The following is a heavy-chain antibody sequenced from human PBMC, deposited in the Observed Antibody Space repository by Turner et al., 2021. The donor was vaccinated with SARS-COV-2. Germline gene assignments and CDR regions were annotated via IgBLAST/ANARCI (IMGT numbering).Heavy chain of an antibody. V-gene: IGHV4-39*01. CDR2: IYYSGST. CDR3: AGEVVVLTTTHYGMDV. J-gene: IGHJ6*02. D-gene: IGHD1-26*01. Sequence: QLQMQESGPGLVKPSETLSLTCTVSGGSISSSSYYWGWIRQPPGKVLEWIGSIYYSGSTYYNPSLKSRVTISVDTSKNQFSLKLSSVTAADTAVYYCAGEVVVLTTTHYGMDVWGQGTTVTVSS. CDR1: GGSISSSSYY.